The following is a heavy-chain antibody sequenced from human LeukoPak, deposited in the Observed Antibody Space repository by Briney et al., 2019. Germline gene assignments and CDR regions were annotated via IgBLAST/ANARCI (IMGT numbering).Heavy chain of an antibody. Sequence: SETLSLTCSVSGDSIRRYYWSWIRQPAGKGLEWIGRIDSSARTNYNPSLKTRVTMALDTTTDHSSLNLRSVTAADPALYFCARNHDDNCDDYYCYTSAFDIWGQGTMVIVSS. CDR1: GDSIRRYY. CDR3: ARNHDDNCDDYYCYTSAFDI. D-gene: IGHD3-22*01. J-gene: IGHJ3*02. CDR2: IDSSART. V-gene: IGHV4-4*07.